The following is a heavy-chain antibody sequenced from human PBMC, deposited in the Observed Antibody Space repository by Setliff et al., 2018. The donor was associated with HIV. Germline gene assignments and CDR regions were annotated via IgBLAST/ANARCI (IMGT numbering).Heavy chain of an antibody. J-gene: IGHJ6*03. CDR1: GGSISNYY. V-gene: IGHV4-59*12. CDR3: ARAEQLALGDYYYMDV. CDR2: ISNTGNT. Sequence: SETLSLTCTVSGGSISNYYWSWIRQSPGKGLEWIGYISNTGNTKYNPSLKSRVTMSVDTSKNQFSLKLSSVTAADTAVYYCARAEQLALGDYYYMDVWGRGTMVTVSS. D-gene: IGHD6-6*01.